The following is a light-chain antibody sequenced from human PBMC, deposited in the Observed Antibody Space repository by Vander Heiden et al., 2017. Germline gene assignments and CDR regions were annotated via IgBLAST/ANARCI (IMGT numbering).Light chain of an antibody. J-gene: IGLJ1*01. CDR3: SSYTSSSTLV. V-gene: IGLV2-14*01. CDR1: SSDVGGYDY. CDR2: EVS. Sequence: QSALTQPASVSGSPGPSITISCTGTSSDVGGYDYVSWYQQHPGKAPKLMIYEVSNRPSGVSNRFSGSKSGNTASLTISGLQAEDEADYYCSSYTSSSTLVFGTGTKVTV.